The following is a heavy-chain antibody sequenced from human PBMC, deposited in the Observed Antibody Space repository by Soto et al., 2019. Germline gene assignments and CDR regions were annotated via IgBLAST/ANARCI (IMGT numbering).Heavy chain of an antibody. CDR2: IEDKGTT. CDR3: XXXXXXXXXXXDFDY. CDR1: GLPFNKAW. Sequence: EVHLVESGGGLVKPGGSLRLSCAASGLPFNKAWMSWXXXXXXXXXXWVGRIEDKGTTDYAAPVKDRFAISRDDSQNXXXXXXXXXXXXXXXXXXXXXXXXXXXXXXDFDYWGQGTLVTVSS. J-gene: IGHJ4*02. V-gene: IGHV3-15*04.